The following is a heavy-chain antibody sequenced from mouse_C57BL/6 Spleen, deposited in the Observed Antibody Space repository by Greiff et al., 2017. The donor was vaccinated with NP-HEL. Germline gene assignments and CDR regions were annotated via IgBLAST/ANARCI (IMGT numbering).Heavy chain of an antibody. V-gene: IGHV1-9*01. CDR3: ASSNYVSLFAY. D-gene: IGHD2-5*01. CDR2: ILPGSGST. Sequence: VQLQQSGAELMKPGASVKLSCQATGYTFPGYWIEWVKQRPGHGLEWIGEILPGSGSTNYNEKFKGKATFTADTSSNTAYMQLSSLTTEDSAIYYCASSNYVSLFAYWGQGTLVTVSA. CDR1: GYTFPGYW. J-gene: IGHJ3*01.